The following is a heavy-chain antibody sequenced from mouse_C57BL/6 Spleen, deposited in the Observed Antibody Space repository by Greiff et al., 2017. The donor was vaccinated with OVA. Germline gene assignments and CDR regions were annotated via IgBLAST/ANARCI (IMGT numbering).Heavy chain of an antibody. Sequence: VQLKESGAELVRPGTSVKVSCKASGYAFTDYLIEWVKQRPGQGLEWIGVINPGSGGTNYNEKFKGKATLTADKSSSTAYMQLSSLTSEDSAVYFCAKGGLREGMDYWGQGTSVTVSS. J-gene: IGHJ4*01. D-gene: IGHD2-2*01. CDR1: GYAFTDYL. V-gene: IGHV1-54*01. CDR3: AKGGLREGMDY. CDR2: INPGSGGT.